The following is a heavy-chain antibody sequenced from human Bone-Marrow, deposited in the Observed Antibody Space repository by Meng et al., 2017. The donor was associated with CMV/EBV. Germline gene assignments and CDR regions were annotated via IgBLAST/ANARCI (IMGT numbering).Heavy chain of an antibody. V-gene: IGHV3-15*01. D-gene: IGHD3-10*01. CDR2: IKSKTDGGTT. CDR1: GFTFSNAW. J-gene: IGHJ3*02. CDR3: TTGFGELWESLDAFDI. Sequence: GGSLRLSCAASGFTFSNAWMSWVRQAPGKGLEWVGRIKSKTDGGTTDYAAPVKGRFTISRDDSKSTLYLQMNSLKTEDTAVYYCTTGFGELWESLDAFDIWGQGTMVTVSS.